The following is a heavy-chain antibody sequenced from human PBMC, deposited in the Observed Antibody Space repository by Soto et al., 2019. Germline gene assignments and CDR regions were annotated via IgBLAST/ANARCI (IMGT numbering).Heavy chain of an antibody. CDR2: IYHSGST. V-gene: IGHV4-30-2*01. Sequence: SETLSLTCAVSGGSISSGGYSWSWIRQPPGKGLEWIGYIYHSGSTYYNPSLKSRVTISVDRSKNQFSLKLSSVTAADTAVYYCARGGVIVPYYFDYWGQGTLVTVSS. CDR1: GGSISSGGYS. CDR3: ARGGVIVPYYFDY. J-gene: IGHJ4*02. D-gene: IGHD3-16*02.